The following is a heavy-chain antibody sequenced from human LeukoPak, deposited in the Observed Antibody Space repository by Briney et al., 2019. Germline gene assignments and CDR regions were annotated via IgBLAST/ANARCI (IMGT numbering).Heavy chain of an antibody. D-gene: IGHD2-15*01. Sequence: PGGSLRLSCAASGFTFSSYAMSWVRQAPGKGLEWVSAISGSGGSTYYADSVKGRFTISRDNSKSTLYLQMNSLRAEDTAVYYCAKGSGGTCYSPLDYWGQGTLVTVSS. J-gene: IGHJ4*02. CDR2: ISGSGGST. V-gene: IGHV3-23*01. CDR3: AKGSGGTCYSPLDY. CDR1: GFTFSSYA.